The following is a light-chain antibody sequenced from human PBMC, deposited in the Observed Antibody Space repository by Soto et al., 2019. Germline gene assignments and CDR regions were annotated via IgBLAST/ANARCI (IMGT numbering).Light chain of an antibody. CDR1: SSDVGGYNF. CDR2: DVS. Sequence: QSALTQPASVSGSPGQSITISCTGTSSDVGGYNFVSWYQQHPGKAPKLMIFDVSNRPSGVSNRFSGAKSGTTASLTISGLQADDESNYYCSSFTASSTVVFGGGTQLTVL. CDR3: SSFTASSTVV. V-gene: IGLV2-14*01. J-gene: IGLJ2*01.